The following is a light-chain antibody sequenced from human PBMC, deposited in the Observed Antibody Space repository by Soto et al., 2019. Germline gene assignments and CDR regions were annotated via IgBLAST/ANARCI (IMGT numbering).Light chain of an antibody. CDR3: QQSYSTPLT. CDR1: QTISSW. CDR2: GAS. J-gene: IGKJ4*01. Sequence: ITWRQSPSTLSGSLGDRFSITCRASQTISSWLAWYHQKAGKAPKLLIYGASSLSVGVPSRFSGSGSGTDFTLTISSLQPEDFATYDCQQSYSTPLTAGGGAKVDIK. V-gene: IGKV1-39*01.